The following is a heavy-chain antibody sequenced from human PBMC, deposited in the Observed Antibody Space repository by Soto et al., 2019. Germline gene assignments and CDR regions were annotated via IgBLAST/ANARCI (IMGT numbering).Heavy chain of an antibody. V-gene: IGHV3-23*01. J-gene: IGHJ4*02. CDR2: ISGRGGST. D-gene: IGHD3-9*01. CDR1: GFTFSSYA. Sequence: EVQLLESGGGLVQPGGSLRLSCAASGFTFSSYAMSWARQAPGKGLEWVSAISGRGGSTYYADSVKGRFTSARDNSKNTLYLQMNSMRAEDTAVYYCAKAFYDILTGPYYYFDYWGQGTLVTVSS. CDR3: AKAFYDILTGPYYYFDY.